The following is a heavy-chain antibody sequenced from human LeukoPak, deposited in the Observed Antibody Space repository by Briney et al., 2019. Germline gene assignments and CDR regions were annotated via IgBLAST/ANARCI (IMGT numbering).Heavy chain of an antibody. CDR3: ARGHRGAPDNFDY. J-gene: IGHJ4*02. V-gene: IGHV3-48*01. CDR2: ISTSSSTI. D-gene: IGHD3-10*01. Sequence: GGSLRLSCAASGFTFSSYSMNWVRQAPGRGLEWVSYISTSSSTIYYADSVKGRFTISRDNAKNSLYLQMNSLRAEDTAVYYCARGHRGAPDNFDYWGQGTLVTVSS. CDR1: GFTFSSYS.